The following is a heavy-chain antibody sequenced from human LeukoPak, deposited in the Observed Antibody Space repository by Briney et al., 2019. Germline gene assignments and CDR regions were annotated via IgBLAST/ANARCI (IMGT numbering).Heavy chain of an antibody. CDR3: ARAWATDYFDY. CDR1: GGSISSYY. J-gene: IGHJ4*02. Sequence: KPSETLSLTCTVSGGSISSYYWSWIRQPPGKGLEWIGYMYYSGTINYNPSLKSRVTISVDTSKTQFSLKLSSVTPADTAMYYCARAWATDYFDYWGQGTLVTVSS. CDR2: MYYSGTI. V-gene: IGHV4-59*01.